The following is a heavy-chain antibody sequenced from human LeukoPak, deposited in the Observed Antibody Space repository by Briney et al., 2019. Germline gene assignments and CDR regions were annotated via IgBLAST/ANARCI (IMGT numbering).Heavy chain of an antibody. J-gene: IGHJ5*02. D-gene: IGHD6-6*01. CDR3: ARTYSSSGFNWFDP. V-gene: IGHV4-39*01. Sequence: PSETLSLTCTVSGGSISSSSYYWGWIRQPPGKGLEWIGSIYYSGSTYYNPSLKSRVTISVDTSKNQFSLKLSSVTAADTAVYYCARTYSSSGFNWFDPWGQGTLVTVSS. CDR1: GGSISSSSYY. CDR2: IYYSGST.